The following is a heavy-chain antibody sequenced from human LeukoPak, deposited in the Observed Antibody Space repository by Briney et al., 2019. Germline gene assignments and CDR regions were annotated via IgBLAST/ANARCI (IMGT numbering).Heavy chain of an antibody. CDR2: ICYYVSS. Sequence: SDPLSLTCTVCGGSISSSSYYWRRIRQHPWEGLEWIGSICYYVSSYYHASLNSRVTISVDTSKNQWSLKLSSVTAADTAVYYYARVSWEAIYDYVWGSYRYYFDYWGQGTLVTVSS. CDR3: ARVSWEAIYDYVWGSYRYYFDY. V-gene: IGHV4-39*07. CDR1: GGSISSSSYY. D-gene: IGHD3-16*01. J-gene: IGHJ4*02.